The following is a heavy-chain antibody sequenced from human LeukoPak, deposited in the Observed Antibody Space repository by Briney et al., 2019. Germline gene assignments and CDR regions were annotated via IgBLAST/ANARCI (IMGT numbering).Heavy chain of an antibody. Sequence: SETLSLTCTVSGDSISRSDYYWGWTRQPPGKGLEWIGEINHSGSTNYNPSLKSRVTISVDTSKNQFSLKLSSVTAADTAVYYCAVLNSSGYCCYFDYWGQGTLVTVSS. J-gene: IGHJ4*02. CDR3: AVLNSSGYCCYFDY. V-gene: IGHV4-39*07. CDR1: GDSISRSDYY. CDR2: INHSGST. D-gene: IGHD3-22*01.